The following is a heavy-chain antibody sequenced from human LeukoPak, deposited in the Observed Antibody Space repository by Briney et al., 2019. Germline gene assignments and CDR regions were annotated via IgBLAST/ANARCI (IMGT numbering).Heavy chain of an antibody. Sequence: GGSLRLSCAASGFTFSDYYMSWIRQAPGKGLEWVSAISGSGGSTYYADSVKGRFTISRDNSKNTLYLQMNSLRAEDTAVYYCAKDLPPRSYGMDVWGQGTTVTVSS. CDR2: ISGSGGST. CDR3: AKDLPPRSYGMDV. CDR1: GFTFSDYY. J-gene: IGHJ6*02. V-gene: IGHV3-23*01.